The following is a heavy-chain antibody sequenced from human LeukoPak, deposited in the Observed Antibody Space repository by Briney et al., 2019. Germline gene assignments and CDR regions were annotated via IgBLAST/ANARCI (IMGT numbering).Heavy chain of an antibody. CDR3: ARHGYTASHYFLDF. J-gene: IGHJ4*02. CDR2: IYTTGKT. D-gene: IGHD3-16*01. V-gene: IGHV4-4*07. CDR1: SGSINSYY. Sequence: PSETLSLTCTVSSGSINSYYWGWVRQPAGRGLEWIGRIYTTGKTDYNPSLKSRLTMSVDTSKRQFSLNLRSVTAADMAIYYCARHGYTASHYFLDFWSQGTLVTVSS.